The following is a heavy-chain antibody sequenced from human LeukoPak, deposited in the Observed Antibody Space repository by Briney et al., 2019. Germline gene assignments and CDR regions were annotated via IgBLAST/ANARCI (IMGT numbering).Heavy chain of an antibody. CDR2: ISGDGINT. V-gene: IGHV3-23*01. D-gene: IGHD3-22*01. Sequence: PGGSLRLSCAASGFTFSSYATSWVRQAPGKGLEWISAISGDGINTYYAESVKGRFTISRDYSKNTLYLQMNSLRAEDTAIYYCAKVGYYYDSSWGQGTLVTVSS. CDR1: GFTFSSYA. J-gene: IGHJ4*02. CDR3: AKVGYYYDSS.